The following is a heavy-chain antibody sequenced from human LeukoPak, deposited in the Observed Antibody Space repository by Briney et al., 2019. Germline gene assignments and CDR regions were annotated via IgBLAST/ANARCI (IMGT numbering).Heavy chain of an antibody. CDR2: INWNGGST. V-gene: IGHV3-20*04. Sequence: GGSLRLSCAASGFTFDDYGMSWVRQAPGKGLEWVSGINWNGGSTGYADSVKGRFTISRDNAKNSLYLQMNSLRAEDTALYYCTRRGISEVPAADDNAPSYYCYYMDVWGKGTTVTVSS. CDR1: GFTFDDYG. D-gene: IGHD2-2*01. J-gene: IGHJ6*03. CDR3: TRRGISEVPAADDNAPSYYCYYMDV.